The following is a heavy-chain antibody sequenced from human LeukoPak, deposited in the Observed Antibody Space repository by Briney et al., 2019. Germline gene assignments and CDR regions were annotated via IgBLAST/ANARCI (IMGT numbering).Heavy chain of an antibody. V-gene: IGHV4-31*03. J-gene: IGHJ4*02. CDR3: ARARSAAGNFDY. CDR1: GGSIGSGGYY. CDR2: IYYSGST. Sequence: SETLSLTCTVSGGSIGSGGYYWSWIRQHPGKGLEWIGYIYYSGSTYYNPSLKSRVTISADTSKNQFSLKLSSVTAADTAVYYCARARSAAGNFDYWGQGTLVTVSS. D-gene: IGHD6-13*01.